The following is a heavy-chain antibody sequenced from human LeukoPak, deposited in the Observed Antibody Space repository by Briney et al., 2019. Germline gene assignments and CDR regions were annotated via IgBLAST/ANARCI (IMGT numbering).Heavy chain of an antibody. V-gene: IGHV1-46*01. D-gene: IGHD4-17*01. CDR2: INPSGGST. J-gene: IGHJ3*02. CDR3: ARDPVTMDAFDI. Sequence: GASVKVSCKASGYTFTSYYMHWVRQAPGQGLEWMGIINPSGGSTSYTQKFQGRVTMTRDTSTSTVYMELSSLRSEDTAVYYCARDPVTMDAFDIWGQGTMVTVSS. CDR1: GYTFTSYY.